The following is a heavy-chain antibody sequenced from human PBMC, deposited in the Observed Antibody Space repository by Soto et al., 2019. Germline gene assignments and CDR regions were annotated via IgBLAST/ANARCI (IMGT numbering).Heavy chain of an antibody. J-gene: IGHJ6*02. CDR2: INPNSGST. Sequence: AAKLSCKASGYTFTGYYIHWVRQAPGQGLEWMGWINPNSGSTNYAQNFQGRVTMTRDTSISTAYMELSRLRSDDTAVYHCARGGKGVVVGEDYYYYGMDVWGQGTTVTVSS. CDR1: GYTFTGYY. D-gene: IGHD2-15*01. V-gene: IGHV1-2*02. CDR3: ARGGKGVVVGEDYYYYGMDV.